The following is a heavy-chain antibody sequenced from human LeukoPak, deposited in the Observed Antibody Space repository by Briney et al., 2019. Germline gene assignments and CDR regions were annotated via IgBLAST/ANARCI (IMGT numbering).Heavy chain of an antibody. Sequence: GGSLRLSCAASAFTFSSYAMSWVRQAPGKGLEWVSAISGGGDSTYYADSVKGWFTISRDNSKNTLYLQMNSLRAEDTAIYYCAKWSSSSWYDYWGQGTLVTVSS. CDR3: AKWSSSSWYDY. J-gene: IGHJ4*02. CDR1: AFTFSSYA. CDR2: ISGGGDST. D-gene: IGHD6-13*01. V-gene: IGHV3-23*01.